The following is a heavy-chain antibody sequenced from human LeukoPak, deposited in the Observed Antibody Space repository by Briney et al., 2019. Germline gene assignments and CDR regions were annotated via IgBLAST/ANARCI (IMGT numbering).Heavy chain of an antibody. J-gene: IGHJ4*02. CDR2: ISGSGGST. V-gene: IGHV3-23*01. D-gene: IGHD3-22*01. CDR3: AKDLNYFDSNSSESY. CDR1: GFTFSSYA. Sequence: PGGSLRLSCAASGFTFSSYAMSWVRQTPGRGLEWVSAISGSGGSTYYADSVKGRFAISRDNSKNTLYLQMNSLRAEDTAVYYCAKDLNYFDSNSSESYWGQGTQVTVSS.